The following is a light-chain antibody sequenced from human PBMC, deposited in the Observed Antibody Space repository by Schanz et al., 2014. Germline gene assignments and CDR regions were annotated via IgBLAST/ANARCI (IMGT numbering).Light chain of an antibody. Sequence: DIQMPQSPSSLSASVGDRVTITCQASQDISNYLNWYQQKPGKAPKLLIYDASNLETGVPSRFSGSGSGTDFTFTISSLQPEDIATYYCQQYDNLPVYTFGQGTKLEIK. CDR2: DAS. CDR3: QQYDNLPVYT. V-gene: IGKV1-33*01. J-gene: IGKJ2*01. CDR1: QDISNY.